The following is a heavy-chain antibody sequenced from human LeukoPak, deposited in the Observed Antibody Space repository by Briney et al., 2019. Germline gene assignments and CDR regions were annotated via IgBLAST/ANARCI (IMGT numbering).Heavy chain of an antibody. V-gene: IGHV3-23*01. J-gene: IGHJ6*03. Sequence: GGALRHSFVTSGFPFGSNARRWLRQAPGKEMKWVSAITNSGSTTYYANSVKGRFTISRDDSKNTLYLQMDSLRAEDTAAYYCAKERQQLALWGYVDVWAKGPRSPSP. CDR1: GFPFGSNA. D-gene: IGHD6-13*01. CDR2: ITNSGSTT. CDR3: AKERQQLALWGYVDV.